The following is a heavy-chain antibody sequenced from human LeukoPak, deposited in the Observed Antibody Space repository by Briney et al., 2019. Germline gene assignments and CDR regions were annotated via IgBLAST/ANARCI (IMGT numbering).Heavy chain of an antibody. J-gene: IGHJ4*02. CDR3: AKWGDYDVLTGYYDPDY. Sequence: GASLRLSCVASGFTFSNYAMSWVRQAPGRGLEWVSAITGSGGITYYADSVKGRFTISRDNSKNTLYLQMNSLRAEDTAVYYCAKWGDYDVLTGYYDPDYWGQGTLVTVSS. D-gene: IGHD3-9*01. CDR2: ITGSGGIT. V-gene: IGHV3-23*01. CDR1: GFTFSNYA.